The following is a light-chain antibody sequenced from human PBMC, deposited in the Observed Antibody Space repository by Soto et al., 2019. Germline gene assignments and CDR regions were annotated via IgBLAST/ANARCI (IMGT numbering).Light chain of an antibody. J-gene: IGKJ5*01. CDR1: QSVSNN. Sequence: EIMMTQSPATLSVSPGERATLSCRASQSVSNNVAWYQQKPAQATRLLIYYASTRSTGIPARFSGSGSGTEYTITIRTLQSEDFALYYCQQYNNWPPITFGEGTRLEIK. CDR2: YAS. V-gene: IGKV3-15*01. CDR3: QQYNNWPPIT.